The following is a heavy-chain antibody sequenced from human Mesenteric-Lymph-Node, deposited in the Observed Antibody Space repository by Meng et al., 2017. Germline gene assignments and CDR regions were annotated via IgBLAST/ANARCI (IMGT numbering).Heavy chain of an antibody. CDR3: ARTRYYSSSGYYEFGY. V-gene: IGHV4-38-2*01. CDR2: IFHSGTT. CDR1: GYSISSGYY. J-gene: IGHJ4*02. Sequence: SETLSLTCAVSGYSISSGYYWGWIRQSPGKGLEWIASIFHSGTTYYNPSLESRVTISADTSKNQFSLKLTSVTAADTAVYYCARTRYYSSSGYYEFGYWGQGILVTVSS. D-gene: IGHD3-22*01.